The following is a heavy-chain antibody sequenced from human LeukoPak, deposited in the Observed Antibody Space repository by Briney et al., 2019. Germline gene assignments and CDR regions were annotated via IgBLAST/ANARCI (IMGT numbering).Heavy chain of an antibody. Sequence: PGGSLRLSCAASGFTFSSYAMSWVRQAPGKGLEWVSAISGSGGSTYYADSVKGRFTISRDNPKNTLYLQMNSLRAEDTAVYYCAKEGRANWGSYSDYWGQGTLVTVSS. J-gene: IGHJ4*02. CDR2: ISGSGGST. D-gene: IGHD7-27*01. CDR3: AKEGRANWGSYSDY. CDR1: GFTFSSYA. V-gene: IGHV3-23*01.